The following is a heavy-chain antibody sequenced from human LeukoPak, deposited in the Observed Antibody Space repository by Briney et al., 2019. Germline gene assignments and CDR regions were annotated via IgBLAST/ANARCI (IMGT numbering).Heavy chain of an antibody. D-gene: IGHD2-2*01. V-gene: IGHV5-51*01. CDR2: IYPGDSDT. CDR3: ARQGGYCSSTSCNYYYYGMDV. Sequence: GESLKISCKGSGYSFTSYWIGWVRQMPGKGLEWMGIIYPGDSDTRYSPSFQGQVTISADKSISTAYLQWSSLRASDTAMYYCARQGGYCSSTSCNYYYYGMDVWGQGTTVTVSS. CDR1: GYSFTSYW. J-gene: IGHJ6*02.